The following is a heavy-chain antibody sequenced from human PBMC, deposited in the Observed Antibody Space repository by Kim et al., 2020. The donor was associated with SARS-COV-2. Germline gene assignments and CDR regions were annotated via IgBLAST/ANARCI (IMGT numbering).Heavy chain of an antibody. CDR1: GGTFSSYA. D-gene: IGHD3-22*01. CDR2: IIPIFGTA. J-gene: IGHJ6*02. Sequence: SVKVSCKASGGTFSSYAISWVRQAPGQGLEWMGGIIPIFGTANYAQKFQGRVTITADKSTSTAYMELSSLRSEDTAVYYCARNLVTADSSGYLDDYYGMDVWGQGTTVTVSS. V-gene: IGHV1-69*06. CDR3: ARNLVTADSSGYLDDYYGMDV.